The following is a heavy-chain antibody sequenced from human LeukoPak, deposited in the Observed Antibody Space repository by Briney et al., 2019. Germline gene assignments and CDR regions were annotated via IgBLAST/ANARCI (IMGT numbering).Heavy chain of an antibody. V-gene: IGHV3-30-3*01. CDR2: ISYDGSNK. CDR1: GFTFSSYA. D-gene: IGHD3-9*01. CDR3: ARDENDYDILMGFDY. Sequence: PGGSLRLSCAASGFTFSSYAMHWVRQAPGKGLEWVAVISYDGSNKYYADSVKGRFTISRDNSKNTLYLQMNSLRAEDTAVYYCARDENDYDILMGFDYWGQGTLVTVSS. J-gene: IGHJ4*02.